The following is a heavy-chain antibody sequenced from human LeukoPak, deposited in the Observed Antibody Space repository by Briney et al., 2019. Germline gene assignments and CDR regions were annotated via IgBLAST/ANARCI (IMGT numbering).Heavy chain of an antibody. V-gene: IGHV3-23*01. J-gene: IGHJ4*02. CDR2: IGGSGGST. CDR3: AKKKRGLRGFDY. Sequence: GGSLRLSCAASGFTFSSYAMSWVRQAPGKGLEWVSVIGGSGGSTYYADSVKGRFTISRENSKNTLYLPMSSLRAEDTAVYYCAKKKRGLRGFDYWGQGTLVTVSS. D-gene: IGHD4-17*01. CDR1: GFTFSSYA.